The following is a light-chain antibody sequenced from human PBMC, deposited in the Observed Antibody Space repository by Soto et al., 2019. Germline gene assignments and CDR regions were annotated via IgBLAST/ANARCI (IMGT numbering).Light chain of an antibody. Sequence: QSALTQPPSASGSPGQSVTISCTGTSGDVGGYNYVSWYQQHPGKAPKLMIFEVSERPSGVPDRFSASKSGNTASLTVSGLQAEDEADYYCSSYAGSNNYVFGTGTKLHRP. CDR3: SSYAGSNNYV. V-gene: IGLV2-8*01. CDR1: SGDVGGYNY. CDR2: EVS. J-gene: IGLJ1*01.